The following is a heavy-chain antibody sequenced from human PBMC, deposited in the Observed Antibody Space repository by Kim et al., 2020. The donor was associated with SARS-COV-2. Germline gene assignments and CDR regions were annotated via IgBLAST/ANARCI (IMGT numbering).Heavy chain of an antibody. J-gene: IGHJ4*02. Sequence: ADYVKGRFTISRDNTKNTLYLQMNSLRAEDTAVYYCAKVTATYYYGSGAPIWGQGTLVTVSS. V-gene: IGHV3-23*01. CDR3: AKVTATYYYGSGAPI. D-gene: IGHD3-10*01.